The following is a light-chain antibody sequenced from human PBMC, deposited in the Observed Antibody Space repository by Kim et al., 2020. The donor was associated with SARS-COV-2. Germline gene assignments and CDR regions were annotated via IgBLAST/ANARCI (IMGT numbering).Light chain of an antibody. J-gene: IGKJ5*01. CDR2: DAS. Sequence: AIQLTQPPSSLSASVGDRVTITCRASQGTSSALAWYQQKPGKAPKLLIYDASSLESGVPSRFSGSGSGTDFTLTISSLQPEDFAPYYCQQFNNYPITFGQGTRLEIK. CDR1: QGTSSA. CDR3: QQFNNYPIT. V-gene: IGKV1D-13*01.